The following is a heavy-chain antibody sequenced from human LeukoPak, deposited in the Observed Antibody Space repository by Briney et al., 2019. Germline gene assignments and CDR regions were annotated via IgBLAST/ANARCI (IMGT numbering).Heavy chain of an antibody. CDR3: ARNRIFDY. J-gene: IGHJ4*02. D-gene: IGHD2/OR15-2a*01. CDR1: GFTFSNAW. CDR2: INHSGST. V-gene: IGHV4-34*01. Sequence: PGGSLRLSCAASGFTFSNAWMSWIRQPPGKGLEWIGEINHSGSTNYNPSLKSRVTISGDTSKNQFSLQLSSVTAADTAVYYCARNRIFDYWGQGTLVTVSS.